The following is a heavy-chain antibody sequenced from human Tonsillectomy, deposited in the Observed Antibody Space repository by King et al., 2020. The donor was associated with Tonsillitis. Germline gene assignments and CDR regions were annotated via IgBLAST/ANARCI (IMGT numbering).Heavy chain of an antibody. CDR2: IYPGDSDT. CDR1: GYSFTNYW. V-gene: IGHV5-51*01. Sequence: EVQLVESGAEVKKPGESLKISCQGSGYSFTNYWIGWVRQMPGKGLEYMGIIYPGDSDTRYSPSFQGQVTISADKSISTAYLKWSRLKASDTAMYYCVRRAVSTAYFEYWGQGTLVTVSS. CDR3: VRRAVSTAYFEY. J-gene: IGHJ4*02. D-gene: IGHD5/OR15-5a*01.